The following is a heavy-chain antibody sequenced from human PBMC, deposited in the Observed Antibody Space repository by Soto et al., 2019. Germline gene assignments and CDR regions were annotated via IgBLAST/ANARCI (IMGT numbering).Heavy chain of an antibody. CDR1: GGSISSYY. Sequence: PSETLSLTCTVSGGSISSYYWSWIRQPPGKGLEWIGYIYYSGSTNYNPSLKSRVTISVDTSKNQFSLKLSSVTAADTAVYYCARGPYSSGDEWGQGTLVTVSS. J-gene: IGHJ4*02. V-gene: IGHV4-59*01. CDR2: IYYSGST. D-gene: IGHD6-19*01. CDR3: ARGPYSSGDE.